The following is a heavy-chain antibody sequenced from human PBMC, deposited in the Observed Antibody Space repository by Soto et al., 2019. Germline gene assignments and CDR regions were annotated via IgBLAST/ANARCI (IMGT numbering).Heavy chain of an antibody. CDR3: TIGATTEMGHNWFDP. CDR2: TCYRSKWYN. J-gene: IGHJ5*02. V-gene: IGHV6-1*01. D-gene: IGHD4-4*01. Sequence: SQTLSLTCAISGDSVSSTSAAWNWIRHSPSRGLDWLGRTCYRSKWYNDYAVSVKSRITINPDTSKNQFTLQLNSLTTEDTAVYYCTIGATTEMGHNWFDPWGKGTMVTVSS. CDR1: GDSVSSTSAA.